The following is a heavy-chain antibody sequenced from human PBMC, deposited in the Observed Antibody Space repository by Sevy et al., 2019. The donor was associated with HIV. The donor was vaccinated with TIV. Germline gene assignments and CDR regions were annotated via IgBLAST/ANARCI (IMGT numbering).Heavy chain of an antibody. V-gene: IGHV3-30*02. CDR3: AKNTAAAGTGGFDY. D-gene: IGHD6-13*01. CDR2: ISFDGSNK. J-gene: IGHJ4*02. CDR1: GLIFSHYG. Sequence: GGSLRLSCAASGLIFSHYGMHWVRQAPGKGLEWVAFISFDGSNKYYVDSVKGRFTISRDNSKNTLYLQMNSLRTEDTALYYCAKNTAAAGTGGFDYWGQGTLVTFSS.